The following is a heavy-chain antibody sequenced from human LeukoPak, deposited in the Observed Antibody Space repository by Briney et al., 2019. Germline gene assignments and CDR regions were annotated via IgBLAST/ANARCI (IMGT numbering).Heavy chain of an antibody. CDR3: ARDRWYSRNWNDAVDI. Sequence: GASVKLSCKTSGYSFTSYGISWGRQAPGHGREWMGWISAYNGNTNYAQKVQGRVTMTRDTSTSTDYMALRSLRSDDTAVYYCARDRWYSRNWNDAVDIWGQGTMVTVSS. CDR1: GYSFTSYG. V-gene: IGHV1-18*01. J-gene: IGHJ3*02. CDR2: ISAYNGNT. D-gene: IGHD6-13*01.